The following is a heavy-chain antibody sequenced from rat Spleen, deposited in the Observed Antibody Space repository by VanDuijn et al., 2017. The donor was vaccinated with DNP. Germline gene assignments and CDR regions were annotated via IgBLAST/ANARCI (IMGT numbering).Heavy chain of an antibody. Sequence: EVQLVESGGDLVHPGRSLKLSCVVSGFTFNNDWMTWIRQAPTKGLEWVTSISPSGGGTYYRDSVKGRFTISRDNAKSSLYLQMNSLKSEDTATYRCARRKNYGLSYYFDYWGQGVMVTVSS. D-gene: IGHD1-6*01. CDR3: ARRKNYGLSYYFDY. CDR1: GFTFNNDW. CDR2: ISPSGGGT. J-gene: IGHJ2*01. V-gene: IGHV5-31*01.